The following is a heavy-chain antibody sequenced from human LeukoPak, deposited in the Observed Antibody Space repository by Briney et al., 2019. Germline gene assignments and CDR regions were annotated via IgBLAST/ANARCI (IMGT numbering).Heavy chain of an antibody. J-gene: IGHJ4*02. CDR3: ARESLSGGIAAADPFDY. CDR1: GGTFNRHA. V-gene: IGHV1-69*04. D-gene: IGHD6-13*01. CDR2: IIPILNIA. Sequence: ASVKVSCKASGGTFNRHALSWGRQAPGQGLEWMGSIIPILNIANSAQKFQDRVTITADKSTSTAYMELSSLRSEDTAVYYCARESLSGGIAAADPFDYWGQGTLVTVSS.